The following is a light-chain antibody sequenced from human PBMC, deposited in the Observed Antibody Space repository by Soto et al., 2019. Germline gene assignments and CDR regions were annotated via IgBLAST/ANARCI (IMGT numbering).Light chain of an antibody. V-gene: IGLV2-14*01. J-gene: IGLJ1*01. CDR3: SSYTSSSTYV. CDR2: DVS. Sequence: QSVLTQPASVSGSPGQSITISCTGTSSDVGGHNSVAWYQHNPGKAPKLMIYDVSNRPSGVSNRFSGSKSGNTASLTISGLQAEDEADYYCSSYTSSSTYVFGTGTKVTVL. CDR1: SSDVGGHNS.